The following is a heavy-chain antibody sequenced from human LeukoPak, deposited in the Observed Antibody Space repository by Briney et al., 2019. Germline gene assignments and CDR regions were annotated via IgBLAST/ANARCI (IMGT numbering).Heavy chain of an antibody. J-gene: IGHJ3*02. CDR1: GFTFSAYA. CDR2: IRGGGGSA. D-gene: IGHD4-17*01. Sequence: GGSLRLSCTASGFTFSAYAMMWVRQAPGKGPEWVSAIRGGGGSAFYADSVKGRFTISRDNSKYTLFMQMNSLRAEDTAVYYCARDPNGDYIGAFDMWGPGTMVTVSS. CDR3: ARDPNGDYIGAFDM. V-gene: IGHV3-23*01.